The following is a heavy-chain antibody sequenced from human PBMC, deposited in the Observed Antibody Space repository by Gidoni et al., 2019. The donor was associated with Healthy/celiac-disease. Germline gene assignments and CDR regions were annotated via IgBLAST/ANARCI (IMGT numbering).Heavy chain of an antibody. CDR2: ISGSGGST. D-gene: IGHD2-2*01. CDR1: GFTFSSYA. J-gene: IGHJ4*02. CDR3: AKSEVPAAYRRSYYFDY. V-gene: IGHV3-23*01. Sequence: EVQLLESGGGLVQPGGSLRLSCAASGFTFSSYAMSWVRQAPGKGLEWVSAISGSGGSTYYADSVKGRFTISRDNSKNTLYLQMNSLRAEDTAVYYCAKSEVPAAYRRSYYFDYWGQGTLVTVSS.